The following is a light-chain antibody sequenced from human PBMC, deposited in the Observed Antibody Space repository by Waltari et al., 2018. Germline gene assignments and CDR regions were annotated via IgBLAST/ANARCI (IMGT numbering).Light chain of an antibody. CDR1: STDVGGYGY. J-gene: IGLJ1*01. CDR3: SSHTSTVPHV. Sequence: QSALTQPASVSGSPGQSVRISCTGTSTDVGGYGYVSWYQQFPGKAPKLMIYEVSYRPSGFSSRFSGSESGNTASLTISGRQAEDEAVYYCSSHTSTVPHVFGTGTKVTVV. CDR2: EVS. V-gene: IGLV2-14*01.